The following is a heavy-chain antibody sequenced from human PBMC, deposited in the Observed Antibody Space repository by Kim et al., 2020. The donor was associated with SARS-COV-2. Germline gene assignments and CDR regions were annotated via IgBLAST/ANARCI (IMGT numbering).Heavy chain of an antibody. J-gene: IGHJ6*02. V-gene: IGHV6-1*01. Sequence: SQTLSLTCAISGDSVSSNSAAWNWIRQSPSRGLEWLGRTYYRSKWYNDYAVSVKSRITINPDTSKNQFSLQLNSVTPEDTAVYYCARVRGGAGDYYDSSGYSLYYYYGMDVWGQGTTVTVSS. CDR2: TYYRSKWYN. CDR1: GDSVSSNSAA. D-gene: IGHD3-22*01. CDR3: ARVRGGAGDYYDSSGYSLYYYYGMDV.